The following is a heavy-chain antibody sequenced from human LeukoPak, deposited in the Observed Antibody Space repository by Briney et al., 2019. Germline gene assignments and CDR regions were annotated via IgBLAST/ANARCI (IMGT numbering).Heavy chain of an antibody. CDR2: IYYTGST. Sequence: SETLSLTCIVSGGSFSTSSYFWGWIRQPPGKGLEWIGTIYYTGSTYYNPSLKSRVTISEDTSKNRFSLKLSSVTAADTAVYYCARWGSGSFSWGQGTMVTVSS. V-gene: IGHV4-39*07. CDR3: ARWGSGSFS. J-gene: IGHJ3*01. CDR1: GGSFSTSSYF. D-gene: IGHD1-26*01.